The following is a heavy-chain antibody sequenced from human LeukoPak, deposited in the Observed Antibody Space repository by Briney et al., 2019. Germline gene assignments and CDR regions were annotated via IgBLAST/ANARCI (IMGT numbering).Heavy chain of an antibody. CDR2: MNPNSGNT. CDR1: GYTFTSYD. J-gene: IGHJ4*02. V-gene: IGHV1-8*01. CDR3: ARSTYYYDSGDY. D-gene: IGHD3-22*01. Sequence: ASVKVSCKASGYTFTSYDFNWLRQATVQGPEWMGWMNPNSGNTGYAQKFQGRVTMTRNTSISIAYMELSSLRSEDTAVYYCARSTYYYDSGDYWGQGTLVTVSS.